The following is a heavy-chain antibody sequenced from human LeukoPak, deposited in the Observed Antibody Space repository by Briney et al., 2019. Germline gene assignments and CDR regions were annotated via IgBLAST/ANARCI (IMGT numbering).Heavy chain of an antibody. CDR2: FYYSGST. CDR1: GGSISSYY. Sequence: KTSETLSLTCTVSGGSISSYYWSWIRQPPGKGLEWIWVFYYSGSTNYNPSLKSRVAISVDTSKNQFSLKLSSVTAADTAVYYCARRGGGKYYGSGSYYYYYYYMGVWGKGTTVTISS. CDR3: ARRGGGKYYGSGSYYYYYYYMGV. V-gene: IGHV4-59*01. J-gene: IGHJ6*03. D-gene: IGHD3-10*01.